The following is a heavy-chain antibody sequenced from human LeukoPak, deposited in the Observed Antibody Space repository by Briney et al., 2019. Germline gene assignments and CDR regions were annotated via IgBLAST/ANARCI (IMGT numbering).Heavy chain of an antibody. D-gene: IGHD2-15*01. CDR2: IYTSGST. J-gene: IGHJ5*02. CDR1: GGSISSYY. V-gene: IGHV4-4*07. Sequence: SETLSLTCTVSGGSISSYYWSWIRQPAGKGLEWIGRIYTSGSTNYNPSLKSRVTMSVDTSKNQFSLKLSSVTAADMAVYYCALHSDYNWFDPWGQGTLVTVSS. CDR3: ALHSDYNWFDP.